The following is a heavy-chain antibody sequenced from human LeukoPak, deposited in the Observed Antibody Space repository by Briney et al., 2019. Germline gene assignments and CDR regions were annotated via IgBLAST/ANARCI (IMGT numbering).Heavy chain of an antibody. Sequence: PGGSLRLSCAASGFTFDDYAMHWVRQAPGKGQEWVSGISWNSGTKGYADSVKGRFTISRDNAKNSLYLQMNSLRGEDAALYYCAVLHYYAMDVWGQGTTVTVSS. D-gene: IGHD2-8*01. CDR1: GFTFDDYA. J-gene: IGHJ6*02. V-gene: IGHV3-9*01. CDR3: AVLHYYAMDV. CDR2: ISWNSGTK.